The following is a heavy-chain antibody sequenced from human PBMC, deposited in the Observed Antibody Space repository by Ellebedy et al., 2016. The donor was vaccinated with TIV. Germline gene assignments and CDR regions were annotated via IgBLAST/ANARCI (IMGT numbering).Heavy chain of an antibody. Sequence: SETLSLTCAVYGGSFSGYYWSWIRQPPGKGLEWIGEINHSGSTNYNPSLKSRVTISVDTSKNQFSLKLSSVTAADTAVYYCAREVLLWFGELFPNWYLDLWGRGTLVTVSS. CDR2: INHSGST. CDR1: GGSFSGYY. V-gene: IGHV4-34*01. D-gene: IGHD3-10*01. J-gene: IGHJ2*01. CDR3: AREVLLWFGELFPNWYLDL.